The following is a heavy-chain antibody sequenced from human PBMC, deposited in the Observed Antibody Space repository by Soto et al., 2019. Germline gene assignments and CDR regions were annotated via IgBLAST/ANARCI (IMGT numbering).Heavy chain of an antibody. V-gene: IGHV4-31*03. D-gene: IGHD2-15*01. CDR3: ARDRGRYCPSGSCPKGSYYGMDV. Sequence: SETLSLTCTVSGASVSSGVSYWGWFRQHSGKGLEWIGYIYSSGSTYSNPSLQSRVSMSSDTSQNQFSLKLSSVTAADTAVYYCARDRGRYCPSGSCPKGSYYGMDVWGQGTTVTVSS. CDR2: IYSSGST. J-gene: IGHJ6*02. CDR1: GASVSSGVSY.